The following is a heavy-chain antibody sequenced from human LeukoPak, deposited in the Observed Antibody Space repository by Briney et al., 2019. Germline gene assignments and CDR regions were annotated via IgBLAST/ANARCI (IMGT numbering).Heavy chain of an antibody. D-gene: IGHD2/OR15-2a*01. Sequence: GGSLRLSCAASGFTVSSNYMSWVRQAPGKGLEWVSVIYSGGSTYYADSVKGRFTISRDNSKNTLYLQMNSLRAEDTAVYYCARDGFLGMGDPLYYYYYMDVWGKGTTVTVSS. CDR1: GFTVSSNY. CDR3: ARDGFLGMGDPLYYYYYMDV. J-gene: IGHJ6*03. CDR2: IYSGGST. V-gene: IGHV3-53*01.